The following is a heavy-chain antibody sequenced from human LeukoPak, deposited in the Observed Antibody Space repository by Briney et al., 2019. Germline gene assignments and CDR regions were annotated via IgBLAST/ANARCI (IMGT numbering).Heavy chain of an antibody. Sequence: PGESLRLSCAGSGFSFSYQGMTWVRQAPGKGLEWVANIKQDGSEKYYVDSVKGRFTISRDNAKNSLYLQMNSLRAEDTAVYYCARDASTYYDFWSGYSPQYYLDYWGQGTLVTVSS. D-gene: IGHD3-3*01. CDR1: GFSFSYQG. CDR3: ARDASTYYDFWSGYSPQYYLDY. V-gene: IGHV3-7*01. J-gene: IGHJ4*02. CDR2: IKQDGSEK.